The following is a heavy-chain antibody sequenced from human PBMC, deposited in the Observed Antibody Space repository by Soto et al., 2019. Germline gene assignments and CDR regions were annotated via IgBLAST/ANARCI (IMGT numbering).Heavy chain of an antibody. CDR2: IYYSGGT. CDR3: TREQSDENYFDP. J-gene: IGHJ5*02. CDR1: GGARSSGFYF. D-gene: IGHD1-7*01. Sequence: PSATLYLTCPVAGGARSSGFYFYTRIRQPPGKGLEWLGYIYYSGGTNYNPSLKSRVTISLDKSKSQFSLRLISVTAADTAVYYCTREQSDENYFDPWGQGNLVPFSS. V-gene: IGHV4-61*01.